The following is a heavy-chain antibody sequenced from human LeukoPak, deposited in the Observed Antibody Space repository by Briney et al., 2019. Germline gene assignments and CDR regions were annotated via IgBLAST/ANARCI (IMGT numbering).Heavy chain of an antibody. D-gene: IGHD6-19*01. V-gene: IGHV4-4*02. CDR1: GFTFSSYAM. CDR2: IYHSGST. Sequence: TGGSLRLSCAASGFTFSSYAMSWVRQPPGKGLEWIGEIYHSGSTNYNPSLKSRVTISVDKSKNQFSLKLSSMTAADTAVYYCARAVAGTYYWGLGTLVTVSS. CDR3: ARAVAGTYY. J-gene: IGHJ4*02.